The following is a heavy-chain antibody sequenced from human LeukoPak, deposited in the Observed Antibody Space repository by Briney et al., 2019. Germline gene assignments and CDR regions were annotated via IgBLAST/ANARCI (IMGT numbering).Heavy chain of an antibody. CDR1: GGSITSDYW. Sequence: SETLSLTCAVSGGSITSDYWWTWVRQPPGKGLEWIGEIYHSGSTNYNPSLKSRVTISVDKSKNQFSLKLSSVTAADTAVYYCARDRSYYGSGSSFDYWGQGTLVTVSS. CDR2: IYHSGST. D-gene: IGHD3-10*01. CDR3: ARDRSYYGSGSSFDY. J-gene: IGHJ4*02. V-gene: IGHV4-4*02.